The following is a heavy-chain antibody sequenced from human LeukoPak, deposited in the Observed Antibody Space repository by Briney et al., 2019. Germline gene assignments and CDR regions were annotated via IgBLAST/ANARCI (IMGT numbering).Heavy chain of an antibody. D-gene: IGHD3-22*01. CDR2: IYYSGST. V-gene: IGHV4-30-4*08. Sequence: PSETLSLTCTVSGGSISGGDYYWSWIRQPPGKGLEWIGYIYYSGSTYYNPSLKSRVTISVDTSKNQFSLKLSSVTAADTAVYYCARLLYYYDSSGLDYWGQGTLVTVSS. CDR3: ARLLYYYDSSGLDY. CDR1: GGSISGGDYY. J-gene: IGHJ4*02.